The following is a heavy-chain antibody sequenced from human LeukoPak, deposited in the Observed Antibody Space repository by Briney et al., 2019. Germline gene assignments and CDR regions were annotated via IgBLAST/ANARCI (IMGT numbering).Heavy chain of an antibody. D-gene: IGHD3-16*01. J-gene: IGHJ4*02. CDR3: ARNGRGTYDF. Sequence: ASVKVSCKASGYTFTTYFFHWVRHAPGQGLEWMGWINPNSGNTNYAQKFQGRVTMTRDTSTSTTYMELSRLSSDDTAEYYCARNGRGTYDFWGQGTLVTVSS. V-gene: IGHV1-2*02. CDR1: GYTFTTYF. CDR2: INPNSGNT.